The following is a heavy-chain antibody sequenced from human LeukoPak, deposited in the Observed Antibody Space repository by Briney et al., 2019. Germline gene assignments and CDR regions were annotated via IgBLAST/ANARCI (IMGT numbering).Heavy chain of an antibody. CDR2: IYSGGST. D-gene: IGHD5-18*01. V-gene: IGHV3-53*01. Sequence: GGSLRLSCAASGFTFSSYAMSWVRQAPGKGLEWVSAIYSGGSTYYADSVKGRFTISKDNSKNTLYLQMNSLRAEDTAVYYCAREVYSYGLRFYLDYWGQGTLVTVSS. CDR3: AREVYSYGLRFYLDY. CDR1: GFTFSSYA. J-gene: IGHJ4*02.